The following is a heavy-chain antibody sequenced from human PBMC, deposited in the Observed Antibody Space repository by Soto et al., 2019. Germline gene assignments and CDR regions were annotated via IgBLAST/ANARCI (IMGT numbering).Heavy chain of an antibody. J-gene: IGHJ4*02. CDR2: IYHSGST. Sequence: TLSLTCAVSGGSISSSNWWSWVRQPPGKGLEWIGEIYHSGSTNYNPSLKSRVTISMDKSKNQFSLKLNSVTAADTAVYYCASNQDFYDSSGYYYWGQGTLVTVSS. CDR3: ASNQDFYDSSGYYY. CDR1: GGSISSSNW. V-gene: IGHV4-4*02. D-gene: IGHD3-22*01.